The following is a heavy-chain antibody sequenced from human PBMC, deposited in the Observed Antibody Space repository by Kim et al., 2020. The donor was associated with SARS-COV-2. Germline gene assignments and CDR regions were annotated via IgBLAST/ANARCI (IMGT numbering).Heavy chain of an antibody. Sequence: GGSLRLSCAASGLSFSSYAMSWVRQAPGKGLEWVSTVSGSGGHTYYADSVKGRFTVSRDNPKKILYLQMNTLRVEDTAVYYCAKPLETRGWFGPGKYFFDHWGQGTLVTVSS. V-gene: IGHV3-23*01. CDR1: GLSFSSYA. CDR3: AKPLETRGWFGPGKYFFDH. D-gene: IGHD3-10*01. J-gene: IGHJ4*02. CDR2: VSGSGGHT.